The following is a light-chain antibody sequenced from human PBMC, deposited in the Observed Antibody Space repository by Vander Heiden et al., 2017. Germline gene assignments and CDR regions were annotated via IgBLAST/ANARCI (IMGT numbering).Light chain of an antibody. J-gene: IGKJ2*01. CDR3: QQYNNWPLYT. CDR1: QSVTSN. CDR2: GAS. V-gene: IGKV3-15*01. Sequence: ELVMTQSPDTLPVSTGERVTLSCRASQSVTSNLAWYQQKPGQAPRLLIYGASTRATGIPARFSGSGSGTEFTLTISSLQAEDFAVYYCQQYNNWPLYTFGQGTKLEIK.